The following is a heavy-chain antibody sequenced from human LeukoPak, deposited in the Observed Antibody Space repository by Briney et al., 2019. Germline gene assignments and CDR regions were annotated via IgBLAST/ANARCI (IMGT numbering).Heavy chain of an antibody. J-gene: IGHJ6*03. D-gene: IGHD6-6*01. CDR2: IIPIFGTA. CDR1: GGTFSSYA. CDR3: ASGPGYSSSSDYYYYMDV. V-gene: IGHV1-69*05. Sequence: ASVKVSCKASGGTFSSYAISWVRQAPGQGLEWMGGIIPIFGTANYAQKFQGRVTITTDESTSTAYMELSSLRTEDTAVYYCASGPGYSSSSDYYYYMDVWGKGTTVTVSS.